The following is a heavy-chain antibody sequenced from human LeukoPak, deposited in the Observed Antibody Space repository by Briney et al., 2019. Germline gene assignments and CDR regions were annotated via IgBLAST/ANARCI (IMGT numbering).Heavy chain of an antibody. Sequence: SETLSLTCTVSGGSISSYYWSWIRQPPAKGLEWIGYIYYSGSTNYTPSLKSRVTISVDTSKNQFSLKLSSVTAADTAVYYCARGQTGTDDYWGQGTLVTVSS. D-gene: IGHD1-1*01. CDR1: GGSISSYY. CDR3: ARGQTGTDDY. V-gene: IGHV4-59*01. CDR2: IYYSGST. J-gene: IGHJ4*02.